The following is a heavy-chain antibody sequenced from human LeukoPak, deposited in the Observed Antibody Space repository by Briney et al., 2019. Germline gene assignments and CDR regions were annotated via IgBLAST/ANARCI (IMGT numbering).Heavy chain of an antibody. Sequence: GGSLRLSCAASGFTFSDYYMSWIRQAPGKGLEWVSAVSGNGGSSFYADSVKGRFTISRDNSKNTLFLQVDSLRAEDSAIYYCARRKVGGTGDYWGQGTQVTVSS. D-gene: IGHD1-26*01. J-gene: IGHJ4*02. CDR2: VSGNGGSS. CDR3: ARRKVGGTGDY. CDR1: GFTFSDYY. V-gene: IGHV3-23*01.